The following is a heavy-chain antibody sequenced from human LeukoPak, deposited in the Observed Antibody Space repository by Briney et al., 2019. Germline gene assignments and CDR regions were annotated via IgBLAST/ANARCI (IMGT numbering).Heavy chain of an antibody. D-gene: IGHD2-15*01. V-gene: IGHV3-7*05. CDR2: IKQEGSEQ. CDR3: AGGQGWLLDY. J-gene: IGHJ4*02. CDR1: GFTFSSYW. Sequence: GGSLRLSCAASGFTFSSYWITWVRRAPGKGVEWVANIKQEGSEQYYVDSVRGRFTISRDNAKKSLFLQMNSLRVEDTAVYYCAGGQGWLLDYWGQGALVTVSS.